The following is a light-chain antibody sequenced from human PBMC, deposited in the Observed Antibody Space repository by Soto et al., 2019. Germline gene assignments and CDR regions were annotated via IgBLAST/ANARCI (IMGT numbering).Light chain of an antibody. CDR3: QQFRTYPLT. V-gene: IGKV1-5*03. Sequence: DIQMTQSPSTLSASVGDRVTITCRASQSINSWLAWYQQKPGKAPKLLIYKESSLESGVPSTFSGSGSGSEFTLTISSQQPDDFASYYCQQFRTYPLTFGQATKVEIK. CDR1: QSINSW. CDR2: KES. J-gene: IGKJ1*01.